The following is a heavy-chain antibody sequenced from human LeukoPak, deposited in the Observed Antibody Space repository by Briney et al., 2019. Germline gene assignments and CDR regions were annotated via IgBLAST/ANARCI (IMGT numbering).Heavy chain of an antibody. V-gene: IGHV1-8*01. CDR2: MNPNSGNT. D-gene: IGHD2-15*01. Sequence: ASVKVSCKASGYTFTSYDINWVRQATGQGLEWMGWMNPNSGNTGYAQKFQDRVTMTRNTSISTAYMELSSLRSEDTAVYYCARGAANEDIVVVVAAGHSDYWGQGTLVTVSS. CDR1: GYTFTSYD. CDR3: ARGAANEDIVVVVAAGHSDY. J-gene: IGHJ4*02.